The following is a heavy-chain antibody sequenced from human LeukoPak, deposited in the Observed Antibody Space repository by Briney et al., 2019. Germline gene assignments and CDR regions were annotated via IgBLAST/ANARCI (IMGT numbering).Heavy chain of an antibody. CDR1: GFTFSSYW. CDR2: INTDGSST. V-gene: IGHV3-74*03. CDR3: YGGNAEH. J-gene: IGHJ1*01. Sequence: PGGSLRLSCAAPGFTFSSYWMHWVRQAPGKGLMWVSGINTDGSSTMYADSVKGRFTISRDNAKNTLYLQMNSLRGEDTAVYHCYGGNAEHWGQGTLVTVSS. D-gene: IGHD4-23*01.